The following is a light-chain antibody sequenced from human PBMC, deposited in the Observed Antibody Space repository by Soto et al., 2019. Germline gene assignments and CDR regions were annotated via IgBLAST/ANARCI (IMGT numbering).Light chain of an antibody. CDR1: SSNIGSNT. J-gene: IGLJ2*01. V-gene: IGLV1-44*01. CDR2: EVN. CDR3: SSFAGSDDVV. Sequence: QSVLTQPPSASGTPGQRVTISCSGSSSNIGSNTVNWYQQLPGTAPKLIIYEVNKRPSGVPGRFSGSKSANTASLTVSGLQVEDEADYYCSSFAGSDDVVFGGGTKVTVL.